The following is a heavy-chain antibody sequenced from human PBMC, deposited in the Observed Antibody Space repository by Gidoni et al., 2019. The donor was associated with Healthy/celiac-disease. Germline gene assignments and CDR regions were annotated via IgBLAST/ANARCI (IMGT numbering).Heavy chain of an antibody. CDR3: AWNYRGTTDAFDI. D-gene: IGHD1-7*01. CDR1: GGSFSGYY. J-gene: IGHJ3*02. CDR2: INHSGST. V-gene: IGHV4-34*01. Sequence: QVQLQQWGAGLLKPSETLSLTCAVYGGSFSGYYWSWIRQPPGKGLEWIGEINHSGSTNYNPSLKSRVTISVDTSKNQFSLKLSSVTAADTAVYYCAWNYRGTTDAFDIWGQGTMVTVSS.